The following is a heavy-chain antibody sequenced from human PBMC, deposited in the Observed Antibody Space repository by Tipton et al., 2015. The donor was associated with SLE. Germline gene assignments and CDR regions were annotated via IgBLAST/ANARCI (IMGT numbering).Heavy chain of an antibody. Sequence: SLRLSCAASGFTFSSYSMNWVRQAPGKGLEWVAVISYDGSNKYYADSVKGRFTISRDNSKNTLYLQMNSLRAEDTAVYYCARENGFLGAFDIWGQGTMVTVSS. D-gene: IGHD2-8*01. CDR1: GFTFSSYS. V-gene: IGHV3-30*03. CDR2: ISYDGSNK. J-gene: IGHJ3*02. CDR3: ARENGFLGAFDI.